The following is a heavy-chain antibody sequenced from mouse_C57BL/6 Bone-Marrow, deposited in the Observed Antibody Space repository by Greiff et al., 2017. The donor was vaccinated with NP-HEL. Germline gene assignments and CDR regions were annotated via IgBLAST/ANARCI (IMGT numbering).Heavy chain of an antibody. V-gene: IGHV1-81*01. CDR2: IYPRSGNT. J-gene: IGHJ2*01. Sequence: VQLQQSGAELARPGASVKLSCKASGYTFTSYGISWVKQRTGQGLEWIGEIYPRSGNTYYNEKFKGKSTLTADKSSSTAYMELRSLTSEDSAVYFCARSGYYGSSFDYWGQGTTLTVSS. CDR1: GYTFTSYG. D-gene: IGHD1-1*01. CDR3: ARSGYYGSSFDY.